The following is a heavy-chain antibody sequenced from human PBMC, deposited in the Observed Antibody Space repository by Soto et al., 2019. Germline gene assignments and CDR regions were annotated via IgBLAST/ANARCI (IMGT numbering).Heavy chain of an antibody. CDR2: IIPIFGTA. D-gene: IGHD5-18*01. CDR3: ARGISYGPRGAFDI. J-gene: IGHJ3*02. CDR1: GGSFSSYA. V-gene: IGHV1-69*13. Sequence: SVKVSCEACGGSFSSYAISWVRQAPGQGLEWMGGIIPIFGTANYAQKFQGRVTITADESTSTAYMELSSLRSEDTAVYYCARGISYGPRGAFDIWGQGTMVTVSS.